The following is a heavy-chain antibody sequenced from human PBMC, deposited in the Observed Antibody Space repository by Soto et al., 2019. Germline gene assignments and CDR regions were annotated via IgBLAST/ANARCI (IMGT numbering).Heavy chain of an antibody. Sequence: PGGSLRLSCAASGFTFSTYAMAWVRQAPGKGLEWVSGVSASGLNTDYADPVKGRFSISRDNSKNTVSLHMNSLRAEDTAVYYCAKGPGNTMILITITYFDFWGQGTLVTVSS. V-gene: IGHV3-23*01. CDR2: VSASGLNT. CDR1: GFTFSTYA. D-gene: IGHD3-22*01. J-gene: IGHJ4*02. CDR3: AKGPGNTMILITITYFDF.